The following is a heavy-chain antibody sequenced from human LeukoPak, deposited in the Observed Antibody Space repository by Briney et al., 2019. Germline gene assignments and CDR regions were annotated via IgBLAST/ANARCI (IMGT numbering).Heavy chain of an antibody. CDR3: ARVLAAAGTEWFDP. Sequence: PSQTLSLTCTVSGDSISSGADYWSWFRQPAGKGLEWIGRVYPSGSTNYNPSLKGRVTMSVDTSKNQFSLKLSSVTAADTAVYYCARVLAAAGTEWFDPWGQGTLVTVSS. D-gene: IGHD6-13*01. J-gene: IGHJ5*02. V-gene: IGHV4-61*02. CDR1: GDSISSGADY. CDR2: VYPSGST.